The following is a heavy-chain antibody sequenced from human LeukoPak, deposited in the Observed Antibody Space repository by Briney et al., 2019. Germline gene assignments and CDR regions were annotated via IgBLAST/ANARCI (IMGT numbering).Heavy chain of an antibody. V-gene: IGHV4-30-2*01. Sequence: SETLSLTCTVSGGSISGGGYYWSWFRQPPGKGLEWIGYIYHSGSTYYNPPLKSRVTISVDRSKNQFSLKLSPVTAADTAVYYCARGSKDCSSTSCYHQALFDPWGQGTLVTVSS. CDR1: GGSISGGGYY. J-gene: IGHJ5*02. CDR2: IYHSGST. D-gene: IGHD2-2*01. CDR3: ARGSKDCSSTSCYHQALFDP.